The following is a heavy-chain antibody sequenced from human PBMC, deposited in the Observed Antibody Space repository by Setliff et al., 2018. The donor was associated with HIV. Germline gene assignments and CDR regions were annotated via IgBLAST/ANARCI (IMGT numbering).Heavy chain of an antibody. V-gene: IGHV4-39*01. CDR1: GDSIVFDDSTRSYH. Sequence: ETLSLTCRLSGDSIVFDDSTRSYHCSWIRQPPGKGLEWIGSTPYRGRTNYNPSLRSRVTISVDTSKNQFSLKLTSVTAADTAMYYCASRIYYYDEGRVLREEGFVPWGQGTLVTVSS. D-gene: IGHD3-22*01. CDR2: TPYRGRT. J-gene: IGHJ5*02. CDR3: ASRIYYYDEGRVLREEGFVP.